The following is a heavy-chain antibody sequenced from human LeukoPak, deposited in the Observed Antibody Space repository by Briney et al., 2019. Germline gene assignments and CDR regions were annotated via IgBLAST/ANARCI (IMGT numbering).Heavy chain of an antibody. CDR1: GGSISSYY. J-gene: IGHJ4*02. V-gene: IGHV4-34*01. CDR2: INHSGST. Sequence: SSETLSLTCTVSGGSISSYYWSWIRQPPGKGLESIGEINHSGSTNYNPSLKSRVTISVDTSKNQFSLKLSSVTAADTAVYYCARGARLWFGELFVYWGQGTLVTVSS. CDR3: ARGARLWFGELFVY. D-gene: IGHD3-10*01.